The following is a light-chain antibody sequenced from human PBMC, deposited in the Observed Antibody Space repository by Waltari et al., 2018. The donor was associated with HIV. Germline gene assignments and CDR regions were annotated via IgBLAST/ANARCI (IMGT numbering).Light chain of an antibody. CDR1: QGIGND. V-gene: IGKV1-6*01. J-gene: IGKJ3*01. CDR2: AAS. CDR3: LQDYSYPLT. Sequence: AIQMTQSPSSRSASVGDRVTITCRASQGIGNDLGWYQQKPGKAPNLLIYAASSLQSGVPSRFSGSGSGTDFTLTISYLQPEDFATYYCLQDYSYPLTFGPGTKLDIK.